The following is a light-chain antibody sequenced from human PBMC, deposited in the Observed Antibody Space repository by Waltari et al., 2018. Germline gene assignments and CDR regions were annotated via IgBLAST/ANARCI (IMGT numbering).Light chain of an antibody. CDR1: QSVGTY. Sequence: EIVLTQSPATLSLSPGETVTLSCRASQSVGTYLAWYQQRPGQAPRLLIYDASNRATGIPARFRGSGSGTDFTLTISSLEPEDFAVYYCQQRSNWTPHTFGQGARLEIK. CDR3: QQRSNWTPHT. J-gene: IGKJ2*01. CDR2: DAS. V-gene: IGKV3-11*01.